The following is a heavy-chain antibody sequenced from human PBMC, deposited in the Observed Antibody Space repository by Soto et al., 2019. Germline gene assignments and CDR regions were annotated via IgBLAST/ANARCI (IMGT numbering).Heavy chain of an antibody. V-gene: IGHV1-3*01. D-gene: IGHD4-17*01. Sequence: ASAKVSCKASGYTFTSYAMHWLRQAPGKRLEWTGWINAGPGHPTYSKQPQARVTITRDTSASKEHMEPSRLRSEAKAVYYRARDRYGDLDYWGQGTLVTVSS. CDR2: INAGPGHP. J-gene: IGHJ4*02. CDR1: GYTFTSYA. CDR3: ARDRYGDLDY.